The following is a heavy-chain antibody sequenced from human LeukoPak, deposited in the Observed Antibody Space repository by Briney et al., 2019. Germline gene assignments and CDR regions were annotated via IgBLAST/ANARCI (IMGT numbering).Heavy chain of an antibody. J-gene: IGHJ4*02. V-gene: IGHV3-11*06. CDR1: GFTFTDYY. Sequence: GGSLRLSCAASGFTFTDYYMSWIRQAPGKGLEWLSYISCTSTSTTYADSVKGRFTISRDNATNSLYLQMNSLRAEDTAVYYCARGQYSFDSWGQGTLVTVSS. CDR2: ISCTSTST. D-gene: IGHD6-19*01. CDR3: ARGQYSFDS.